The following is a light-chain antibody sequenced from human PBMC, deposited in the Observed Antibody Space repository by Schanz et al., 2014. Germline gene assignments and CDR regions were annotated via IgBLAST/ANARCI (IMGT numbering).Light chain of an antibody. CDR2: DTS. J-gene: IGKJ4*01. V-gene: IGKV3D-20*01. Sequence: EIVLTQSPGTLSLSPGERATLSCGASQTVKSTYLAWYQQKPGLAPRLLIFDTSTRATGIPDRFSGSGSGTDFTLTISRLEPEDFAVYYCQQYGSSPLTFGGGTKVEIK. CDR1: QTVKSTY. CDR3: QQYGSSPLT.